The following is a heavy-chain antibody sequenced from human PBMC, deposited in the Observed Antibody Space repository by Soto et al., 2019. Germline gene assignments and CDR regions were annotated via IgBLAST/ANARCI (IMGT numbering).Heavy chain of an antibody. V-gene: IGHV1-2*06. CDR1: GYRFTTFY. CDR3: PRDANFVLGGYLVGFDV. Sequence: GASVKVSCKASGYRFTTFYIHWVRQARGQGLEWRGRMNVETGGTTYAQKFQGRVTMIRETAISTAYIEVTXLRSDDTAIYYYPRDANFVLGGYLVGFDVWRQGTPVTVSS. J-gene: IGHJ5*02. D-gene: IGHD5-18*01. CDR2: MNVETGGT.